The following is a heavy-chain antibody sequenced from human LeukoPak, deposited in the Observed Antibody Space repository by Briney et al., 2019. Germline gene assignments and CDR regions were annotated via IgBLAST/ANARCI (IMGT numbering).Heavy chain of an antibody. D-gene: IGHD3-22*01. J-gene: IGHJ4*02. CDR1: GGSISSYY. CDR3: ARQREFYDSSGYVGDYFDY. Sequence: SETLSLTCTVSGGSISSYYWSWIRQPPGKGLEWIGYIYYSGSTNLNPSLKSRATISVDTSKNQFSLKLSSVTAADTAVYYCARQREFYDSSGYVGDYFDYWGQGTLVTVSS. CDR2: IYYSGST. V-gene: IGHV4-59*08.